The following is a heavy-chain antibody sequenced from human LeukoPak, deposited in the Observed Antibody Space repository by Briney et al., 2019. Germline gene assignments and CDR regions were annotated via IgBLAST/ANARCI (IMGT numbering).Heavy chain of an antibody. Sequence: GGSLRLSCAASGFTLSSYAMSWVRQAPGKGLEWVSAISDSGNTYHADSVKGRFTISRENAKNSLYLQMNSLRAGDTAVYYCARGGSSWFHDAFDIWGQGTMVTVSS. CDR2: ISDSGNT. V-gene: IGHV3-13*01. CDR3: ARGGSSWFHDAFDI. CDR1: GFTLSSYA. J-gene: IGHJ3*02. D-gene: IGHD6-13*01.